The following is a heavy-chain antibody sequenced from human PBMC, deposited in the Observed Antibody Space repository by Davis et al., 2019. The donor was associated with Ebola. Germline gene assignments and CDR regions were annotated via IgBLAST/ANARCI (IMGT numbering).Heavy chain of an antibody. D-gene: IGHD6-13*01. CDR1: GDSVSSNSVA. Sequence: HSQTLSLTCAISGDSVSSNSVAWNWIRQSPSRGLEWLGRTYYRSKWYNDYAVSVKSRITINPDTSKNQFSLQLNSVTPEDTAVYYCARELRFGPYSSSWYGDFDYWGQGSLVTVSS. CDR3: ARELRFGPYSSSWYGDFDY. V-gene: IGHV6-1*01. CDR2: TYYRSKWYN. J-gene: IGHJ4*02.